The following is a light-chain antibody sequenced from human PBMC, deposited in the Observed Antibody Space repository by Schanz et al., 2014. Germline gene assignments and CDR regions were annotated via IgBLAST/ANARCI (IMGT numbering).Light chain of an antibody. CDR2: AAS. J-gene: IGKJ4*01. CDR1: PAISSY. Sequence: IQLTQSPSSLSASIGDRVTLSCRASPAISSYLAWYQQKPGKAPKLLIYAASTLQSGVPSRFSGSGSGTDFTLTISSLQPEDFATYYCQQLNSPRTFGGGTKVEIK. CDR3: QQLNSPRT. V-gene: IGKV1-9*01.